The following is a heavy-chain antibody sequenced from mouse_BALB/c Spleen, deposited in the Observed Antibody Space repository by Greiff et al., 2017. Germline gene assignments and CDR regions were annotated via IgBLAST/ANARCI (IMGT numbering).Heavy chain of an antibody. CDR1: GFTFSDFY. CDR2: SRNKANDYTT. D-gene: IGHD2-1*01. J-gene: IGHJ3*01. V-gene: IGHV7-1*02. CDR3: ARDGNYGGFAY. Sequence: EVKVVESGGGLVQPGGSLRLSCATSGFTFSDFYMEWVRQPPGKRLEWIAASRNKANDYTTEYSASVKGRFIVSRDTSQSILYLQMNALRAEDTAIYYCARDGNYGGFAYWGQGTLVTVSA.